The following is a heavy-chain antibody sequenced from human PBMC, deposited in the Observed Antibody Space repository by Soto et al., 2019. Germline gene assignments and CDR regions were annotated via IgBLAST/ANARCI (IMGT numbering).Heavy chain of an antibody. CDR2: IIPMLGIA. J-gene: IGHJ4*02. V-gene: IGHV1-69*02. D-gene: IGHD5-18*01. Sequence: QVQPVQSGAEVKKPGSSVKVSCKASGGTFSSYTFSWVRQAPGQGLEWMGRIIPMLGIANYAQKFQGRVTITADKSTSTAYMELSSLRSEDTAVYYCANRGYSYGFVIYWGQGTLVTVSS. CDR3: ANRGYSYGFVIY. CDR1: GGTFSSYT.